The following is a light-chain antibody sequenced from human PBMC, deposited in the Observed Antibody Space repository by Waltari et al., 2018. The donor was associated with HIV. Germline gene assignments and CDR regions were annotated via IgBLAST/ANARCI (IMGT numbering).Light chain of an antibody. Sequence: DIVMTQSPDSLAVSLGERATINCKSSQSVLYSSTNKNYLAWYQQKPGQPPKLLIYWAFTRESGVSDRFSGSGSGTDFTLTISSLQAEDVAVYYCQQYYSTPPTFGQGTKLEIK. V-gene: IGKV4-1*01. CDR2: WAF. CDR1: QSVLYSSTNKNY. CDR3: QQYYSTPPT. J-gene: IGKJ2*01.